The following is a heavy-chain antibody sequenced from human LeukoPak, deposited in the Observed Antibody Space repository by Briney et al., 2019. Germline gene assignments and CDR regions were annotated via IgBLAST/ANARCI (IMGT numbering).Heavy chain of an antibody. CDR1: GYTFMKYW. D-gene: IGHD6-19*01. CDR3: ARATAVAGTGMDFLDY. Sequence: GESLKISCKGSGYTFMKYWIGWVRQMPGKGLEWMGIIYPGDSDTRYSPSFQGQVTISADKSIDTAYLQWNSLKASDTAMYYCARATAVAGTGMDFLDYWGQGTLVTVSS. CDR2: IYPGDSDT. V-gene: IGHV5-51*01. J-gene: IGHJ4*01.